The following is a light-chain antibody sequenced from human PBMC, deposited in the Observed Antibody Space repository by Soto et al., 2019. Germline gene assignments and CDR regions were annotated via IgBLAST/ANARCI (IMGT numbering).Light chain of an antibody. J-gene: IGKJ5*01. CDR2: GAA. CDR1: QSVGSNY. V-gene: IGKV3-20*01. CDR3: QQYGSSQIP. Sequence: EVVLTQSPGPLSLSPGAGDPLSCGASQSVGSNYLPWYERIPGQAPRVLQYGAASRATGIPDRFSGSGSVPDFTLTISRLEPEDFAGYSCQQYGSSQIPFGQGTRLEI.